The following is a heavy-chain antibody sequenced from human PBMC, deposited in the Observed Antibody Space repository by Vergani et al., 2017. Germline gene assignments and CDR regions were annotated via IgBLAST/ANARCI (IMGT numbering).Heavy chain of an antibody. J-gene: IGHJ6*03. V-gene: IGHV4-59*01. CDR3: AREVLGNDYYYYYMDV. D-gene: IGHD3-16*01. CDR2: IYYSGST. Sequence: QVQLQESGPGLVKPSETLSLTCTVSGGSISSYYWSWIRQPPGKGLEWIGYIYYSGSTNYNPSLKSRVTISVDTSKNQFSLKLSSVTAADTAVYYCAREVLGNDYYYYYMDVWGKGTTVTVSS. CDR1: GGSISSYY.